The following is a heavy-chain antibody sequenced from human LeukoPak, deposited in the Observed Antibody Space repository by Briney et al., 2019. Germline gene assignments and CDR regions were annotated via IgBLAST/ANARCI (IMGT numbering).Heavy chain of an antibody. D-gene: IGHD3-22*01. CDR1: GGSFSGNY. J-gene: IGHJ4*01. V-gene: IGHV4-34*01. Sequence: SEPLSLTCAVYGGSFSGNYWSWIRQPPGKGLEWIGDINHSGTTNYSPSLKSRVPISVNKSKKQSSLDLSSVTAAATAVFYCARRTRTYYYDSSGYSPWRYYFEYWGQGTLVTASS. CDR3: ARRTRTYYYDSSGYSPWRYYFEY. CDR2: INHSGTT.